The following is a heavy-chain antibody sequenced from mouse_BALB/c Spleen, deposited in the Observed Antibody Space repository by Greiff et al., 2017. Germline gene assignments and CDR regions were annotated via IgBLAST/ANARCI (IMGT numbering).Heavy chain of an antibody. J-gene: IGHJ2*01. CDR1: GFTFSNYW. CDR3: TRENYYGSIAYYFDY. Sequence: EVMLVESGGGLVQPGGSMKLSCVASGFTFSNYWMNWVRQSPEKGLEWVAEIRLKSNNYATHYAESVKGRFTISRDDSKSSVYLQMNNLRAEDTGIYYCTRENYYGSIAYYFDYWGQGTTLTVSS. D-gene: IGHD1-1*01. V-gene: IGHV6-6*02. CDR2: IRLKSNNYAT.